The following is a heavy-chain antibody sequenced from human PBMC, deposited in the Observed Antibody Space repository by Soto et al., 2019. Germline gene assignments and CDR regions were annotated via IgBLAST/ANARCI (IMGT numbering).Heavy chain of an antibody. V-gene: IGHV1-69*01. Sequence: QVQLVQSGADVKKPGSSVKVSCKVSGGTFSSYAINWVRQAPGQGLEWMGGIIPIFGTANYAQKFQDRVTISADGYTSKGYVEVSSLRSEDTAMYYCARDVEVAGTKRWFDSWGQGTLVTVSS. CDR1: GGTFSSYA. CDR2: IIPIFGTA. J-gene: IGHJ5*01. CDR3: ARDVEVAGTKRWFDS. D-gene: IGHD6-19*01.